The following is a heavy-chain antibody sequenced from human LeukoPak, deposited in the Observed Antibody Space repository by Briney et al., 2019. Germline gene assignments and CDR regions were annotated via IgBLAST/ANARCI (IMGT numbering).Heavy chain of an antibody. CDR3: ARVGAQTGYYFDN. CDR1: GFTFDDYG. CDR2: INWNGGST. D-gene: IGHD1-26*01. V-gene: IGHV3-20*04. Sequence: GGSLRLSCAASGFTFDDYGMSWVRHAPGKGLEWVSGINWNGGSTGYIDSVKGRFIISRDNAKTSLYLQMNSLRAEDTAFYYCARVGAQTGYYFDNGGQGTLVTVSP. J-gene: IGHJ4*02.